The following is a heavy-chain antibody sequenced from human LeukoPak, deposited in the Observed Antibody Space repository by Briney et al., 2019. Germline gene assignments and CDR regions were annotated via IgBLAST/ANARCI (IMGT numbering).Heavy chain of an antibody. Sequence: SETLSLTCTVSGGSISSSGYYWGWIRQPPGKGLEWIGSIYRSGSTYYNPSLKSRVTISVDTSKNQFSLKLSSVTAADTAVYYCAREYYHDGSAYYYMDVWGKGTTVTVSS. D-gene: IGHD3-22*01. V-gene: IGHV4-39*07. CDR2: IYRSGST. CDR3: AREYYHDGSAYYYMDV. J-gene: IGHJ6*03. CDR1: GGSISSSGYY.